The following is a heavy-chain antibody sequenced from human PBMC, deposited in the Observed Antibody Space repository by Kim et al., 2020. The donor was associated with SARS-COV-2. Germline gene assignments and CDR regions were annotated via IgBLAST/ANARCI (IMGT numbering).Heavy chain of an antibody. D-gene: IGHD3-10*01. CDR2: IYKSGST. V-gene: IGHV4-59*13. CDR3: ARDGRDRFTMGRGVNWGLDV. CDR1: GGSISSYY. J-gene: IGHJ6*02. Sequence: SETLSLTCTVSGGSISSYYWSWIRQPPGKGLEYIGYIYKSGSTNYNPSLKSRVTISLDTSKNQFSLRLSSVTAADTAVYYCARDGRDRFTMGRGVNWGLDVWGQGTTVTVSS.